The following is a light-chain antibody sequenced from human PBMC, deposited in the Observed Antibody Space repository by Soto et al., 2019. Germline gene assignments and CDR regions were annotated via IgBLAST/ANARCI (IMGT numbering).Light chain of an antibody. J-gene: IGLJ3*02. V-gene: IGLV2-14*01. CDR1: SSDIGVYNY. Sequence: QYVLTQPASVSGSPGQSITISCTGTSSDIGVYNYVSWYQQHPGKAPKLMICEVSNRPSGVSSRFSGSKSGNTASLTISGLRAEDEADYYCTSFTTTSIWVFGGGTNVTVL. CDR2: EVS. CDR3: TSFTTTSIWV.